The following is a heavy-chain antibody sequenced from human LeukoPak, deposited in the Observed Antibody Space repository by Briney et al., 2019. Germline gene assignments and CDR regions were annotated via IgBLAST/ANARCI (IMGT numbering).Heavy chain of an antibody. D-gene: IGHD3-10*01. CDR2: INAGNGNT. Sequence: ASVKVSCKASGCTFTSYAMHWVRQAPGQRLEWMGWINAGNGNTKYSQKFQGRVTITRDTSASTAYMELSSLRSEDTAVYYCARDLAGSYYRAAYNWFDPWGQGTLVTVSS. CDR1: GCTFTSYA. J-gene: IGHJ5*02. V-gene: IGHV1-3*01. CDR3: ARDLAGSYYRAAYNWFDP.